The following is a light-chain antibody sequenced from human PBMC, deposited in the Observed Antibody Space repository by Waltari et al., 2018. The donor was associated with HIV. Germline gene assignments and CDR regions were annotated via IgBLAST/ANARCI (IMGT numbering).Light chain of an antibody. CDR1: SSDVGASNY. CDR3: ASHAGSKDV. Sequence: QSALTQPRSLSGSPGQSVTISCTGTSSDVGASNYVSWFQQHPGKAPKPMIYDVTKRPSGVPDRFSGSKSGNTASLTVSGLQAEDEADYYCASHAGSKDVFGGGTRLTVL. J-gene: IGLJ2*01. V-gene: IGLV2-8*01. CDR2: DVT.